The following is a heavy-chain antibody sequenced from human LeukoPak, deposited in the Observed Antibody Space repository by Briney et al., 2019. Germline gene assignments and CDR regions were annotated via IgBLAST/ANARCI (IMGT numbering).Heavy chain of an antibody. V-gene: IGHV4-59*01. CDR3: ARGFYDSNGYSDTFDV. CDR1: GGSISSYY. J-gene: IGHJ3*01. CDR2: IYYTGST. Sequence: PSETLSLTCSVSGGSISSYYWNWIRQPPGKRLEWIGYIYYTGSTNYNPSLKSRVTISVDTSKNQFSLKLNSATAADTAVYYCARGFYDSNGYSDTFDVWGQGTMVALSS. D-gene: IGHD3-22*01.